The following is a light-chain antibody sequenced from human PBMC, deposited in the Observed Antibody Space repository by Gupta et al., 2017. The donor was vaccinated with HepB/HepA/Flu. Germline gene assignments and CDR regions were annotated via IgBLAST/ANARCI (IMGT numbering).Light chain of an antibody. J-gene: IGKJ3*01. CDR3: QQYGVSPLFT. V-gene: IGKV3-20*01. Sequence: EIVLTQSPGTLSLSPGERATLSCRASQSIASTYLAWYQQKPGQAPRLLIYGASSRASGITDRFSGSGSGTDFTLTISRLEPEDFAVYYCQQYGVSPLFTFGPGTKVDIK. CDR2: GAS. CDR1: QSIASTY.